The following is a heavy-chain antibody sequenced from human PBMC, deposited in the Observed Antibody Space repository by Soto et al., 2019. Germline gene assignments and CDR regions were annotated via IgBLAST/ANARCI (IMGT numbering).Heavy chain of an antibody. V-gene: IGHV3-23*01. Sequence: PGGSLRLSCAASGFTFSSYAMSWVGQSPGKGLEWVSAISGSGGSTYYADSVKGRFTISRDNSKNTLYLQMNSLRAEDTAVYYCAKEAYSSGWFARYYYYYGMDVWGQGTTVTVSS. CDR2: ISGSGGST. CDR3: AKEAYSSGWFARYYYYYGMDV. D-gene: IGHD6-19*01. J-gene: IGHJ6*02. CDR1: GFTFSSYA.